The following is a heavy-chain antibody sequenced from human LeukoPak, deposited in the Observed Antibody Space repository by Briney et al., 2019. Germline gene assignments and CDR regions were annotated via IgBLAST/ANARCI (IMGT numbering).Heavy chain of an antibody. J-gene: IGHJ4*02. D-gene: IGHD3-22*01. CDR2: IKQDGSVQ. V-gene: IGHV3-7*01. CDR1: GFTFSNFW. CDR3: ATTYDSSGCD. Sequence: QPGGSLRLSCAASGFTFSNFWMAWVRQAPGKGLEWVANIKQDGSVQFYGDSVKGRFTISRDNAKNSLYLQMNSLRAEDTDVYYCATTYDSSGCDWGQGTLVTVSS.